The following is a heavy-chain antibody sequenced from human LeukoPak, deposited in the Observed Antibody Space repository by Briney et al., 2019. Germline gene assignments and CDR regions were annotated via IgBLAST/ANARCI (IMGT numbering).Heavy chain of an antibody. J-gene: IGHJ2*01. Sequence: GGSLRLSCAASGFTFSSYGMHWVRQAPGKGLEWVAVIWYDGSNKYYADSVKGRFTISRDNSKNTLYLQMNSLRAEDTAVYYCARVLTGDDGEYFDLWGRGTLVTVSS. V-gene: IGHV3-33*01. CDR1: GFTFSSYG. CDR2: IWYDGSNK. D-gene: IGHD7-27*01. CDR3: ARVLTGDDGEYFDL.